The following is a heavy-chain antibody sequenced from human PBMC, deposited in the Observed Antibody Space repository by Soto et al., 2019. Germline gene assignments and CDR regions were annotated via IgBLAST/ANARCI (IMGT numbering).Heavy chain of an antibody. J-gene: IGHJ4*02. V-gene: IGHV3-23*01. CDR3: AKGYDRYGSGYEGFDT. D-gene: IGHD5-12*01. Sequence: GGSLRLSCAASGFTVDTYAMAWVRQTPRKGLDWVSSISGVGDHTYYANSGKGRFTISRDSSENTVYLQMNSLRAEDTAVYFCAKGYDRYGSGYEGFDTWGQGTLVTVSS. CDR1: GFTVDTYA. CDR2: ISGVGDHT.